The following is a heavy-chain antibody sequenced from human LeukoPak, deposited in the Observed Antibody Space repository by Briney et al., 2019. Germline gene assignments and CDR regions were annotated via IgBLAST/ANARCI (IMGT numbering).Heavy chain of an antibody. CDR2: INPSGGST. CDR3: ARRAAALGEAFDI. J-gene: IGHJ3*02. Sequence: ASVKVSSKASGYTFTSDYMHWVRQAPGQGLEWMGIINPSGGSTSYAQKFQGRVTITSDTSTTTVYMELSSLRSEDTAVYYCARRAAALGEAFDIWGQGTMVTVSS. V-gene: IGHV1-46*01. CDR1: GYTFTSDY. D-gene: IGHD6-13*01.